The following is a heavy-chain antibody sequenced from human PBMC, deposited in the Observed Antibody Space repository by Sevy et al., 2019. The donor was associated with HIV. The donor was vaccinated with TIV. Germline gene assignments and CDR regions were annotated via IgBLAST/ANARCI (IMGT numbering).Heavy chain of an antibody. Sequence: ASVKVSCKASGYTFTDQYIHWVRQAPGQGPEWMGWINPNSGDTKYEQDFQGRVIMTRDTSITTAYMELSGLKSDDTAVYFCARDLRLRGYSYGCFDYWGQGTPVTVSS. CDR2: INPNSGDT. J-gene: IGHJ4*02. CDR3: ARDLRLRGYSYGCFDY. CDR1: GYTFTDQY. D-gene: IGHD5-18*01. V-gene: IGHV1-2*02.